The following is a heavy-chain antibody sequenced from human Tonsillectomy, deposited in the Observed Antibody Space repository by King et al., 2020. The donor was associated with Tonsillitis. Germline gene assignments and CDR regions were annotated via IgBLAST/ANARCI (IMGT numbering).Heavy chain of an antibody. CDR3: ARGAAGSSAPFDF. CDR2: ISGSGGST. Sequence: VQLVESGGGLVQPGGSLRLSCAASGFTYSSYAMNWVRQAPGKGLEWVSDISGSGGSTYYADSVKGRFTISRDNSKNTLYLQMNSLRAEDTAVYYCARGAAGSSAPFDFWGQGTLVTVSS. J-gene: IGHJ4*02. V-gene: IGHV3-23*04. CDR1: GFTYSSYA. D-gene: IGHD2-2*01.